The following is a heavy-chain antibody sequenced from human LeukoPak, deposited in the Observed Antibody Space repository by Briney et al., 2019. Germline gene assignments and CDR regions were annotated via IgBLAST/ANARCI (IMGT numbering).Heavy chain of an antibody. CDR3: ARARGVLDAFDI. J-gene: IGHJ3*02. V-gene: IGHV4-30-4*08. D-gene: IGHD3-10*01. Sequence: SETLSLTCTVSGGSISSGDYYWSWIRQPPGKGLEWIGYIYYSGSTYYNPSLKSRVTISVDTSKNQFSLKLSSVTAADTAVYYCARARGVLDAFDIWGQGTMVTVSS. CDR1: GGSISSGDYY. CDR2: IYYSGST.